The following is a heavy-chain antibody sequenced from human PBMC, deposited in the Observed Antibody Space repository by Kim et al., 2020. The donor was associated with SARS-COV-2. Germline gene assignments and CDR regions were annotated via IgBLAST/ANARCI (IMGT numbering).Heavy chain of an antibody. D-gene: IGHD4-17*01. CDR2: INHSGST. CDR3: ARGQEHGDEY. CDR1: GGSFSGYY. V-gene: IGHV4-34*01. Sequence: SETLSLTCAVYGGSFSGYYWSWIRQPPGKGLEWIGEINHSGSTNYNPSLKSRVTISVDTSKNQFSLKLSSVTAADTAVYYCARGQEHGDEYWGQGTLVTVSS. J-gene: IGHJ4*02.